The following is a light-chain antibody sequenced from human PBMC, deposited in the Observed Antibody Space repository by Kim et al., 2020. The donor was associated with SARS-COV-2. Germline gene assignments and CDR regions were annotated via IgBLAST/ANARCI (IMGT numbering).Light chain of an antibody. V-gene: IGLV9-49*01. CDR3: GADHGSGSDFVWV. CDR1: SGYSNYK. J-gene: IGLJ3*02. Sequence: GTLSSGYSNYKVDWYQERPGKGPRFVMRVGSGGIVGSKGDGIPDRFSVLGSGLNRYLTIKNIQEEDESDYHCGADHGSGSDFVWVFGGGTQLTVL. CDR2: VGSGGIVG.